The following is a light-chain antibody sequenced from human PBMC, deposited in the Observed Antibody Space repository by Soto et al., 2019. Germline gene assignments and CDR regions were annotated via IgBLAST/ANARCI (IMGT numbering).Light chain of an antibody. CDR3: QQYDTSPWT. V-gene: IGKV3-20*01. Sequence: EIVLTQSPGTLSLSPGERATLSCRASQSVSSSFLAWYQQKPGQAPRLLIDGASSRATGIPDRFSGRGSGTDFPLTISRLEPEDFAVYYCQQYDTSPWTFGQGIKVEI. J-gene: IGKJ1*01. CDR1: QSVSSSF. CDR2: GAS.